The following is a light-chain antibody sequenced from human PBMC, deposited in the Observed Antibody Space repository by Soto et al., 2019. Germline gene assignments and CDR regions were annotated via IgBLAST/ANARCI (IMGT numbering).Light chain of an antibody. CDR1: SGHSNYA. Sequence: QLVLTQSPSASASLGASVKLTCTLSSGHSNYAIAWLQQQPEKVPRYLMKLNSNGSHSKGDGIPDRFSGSSSGAERYLTISSLQSEDEADYYCQTGGTGPWVFGGGTKVTVL. CDR3: QTGGTGPWV. V-gene: IGLV4-69*01. CDR2: LNSNGSH. J-gene: IGLJ3*02.